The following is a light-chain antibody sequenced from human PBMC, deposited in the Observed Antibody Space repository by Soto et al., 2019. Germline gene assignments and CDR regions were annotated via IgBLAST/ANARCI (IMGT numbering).Light chain of an antibody. CDR1: QSISSW. CDR2: DAS. V-gene: IGKV1-5*01. J-gene: IGKJ2*01. Sequence: DIQMTQSPSTLSSSVGERVTLTCRASQSISSWMAWYQQKPGKAPTLLIYDASSWESGVPSRFSGSGSGTEFTLTISSRQPHDVSAYYCQQYNSYSPYTFGQGTKLEIK. CDR3: QQYNSYSPYT.